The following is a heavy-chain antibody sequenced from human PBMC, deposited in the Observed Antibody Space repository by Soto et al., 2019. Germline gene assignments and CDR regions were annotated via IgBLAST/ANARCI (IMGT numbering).Heavy chain of an antibody. CDR2: FDPEDGET. CDR3: AASYSSGWYVNYYYGMDV. V-gene: IGHV1-24*01. D-gene: IGHD6-19*01. J-gene: IGHJ6*02. CDR1: GYTLTELS. Sequence: ASVKVSCKVSGYTLTELSMHWVRQAPGKGLEWMGGFDPEDGETIYAQKFQGRVTMTEDTSTDTAYMELSSLRSEDTAVYYCAASYSSGWYVNYYYGMDVWGQGTTVTVS.